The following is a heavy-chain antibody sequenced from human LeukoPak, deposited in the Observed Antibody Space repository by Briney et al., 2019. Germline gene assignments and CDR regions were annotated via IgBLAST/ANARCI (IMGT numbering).Heavy chain of an antibody. CDR2: ITNSGTTI. CDR1: GFTFTDYY. CDR3: ARVEWDVVVPAAIGDY. D-gene: IGHD2-2*01. Sequence: GGSLRLSCAASGFTFTDYYMSWIRQVPGKGLEWVSYITNSGTTIYHADSVKGRFTISRDNAKNSLYLQMNSLRAEDTAVYYCARVEWDVVVPAAIGDYWGQGTLVTVSS. J-gene: IGHJ4*02. V-gene: IGHV3-11*04.